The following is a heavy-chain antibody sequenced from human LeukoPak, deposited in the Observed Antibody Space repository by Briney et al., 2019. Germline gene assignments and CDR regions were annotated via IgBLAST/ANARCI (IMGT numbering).Heavy chain of an antibody. D-gene: IGHD6-13*01. CDR2: IKQDGSEK. CDR3: ARDEDIAAAGTDFDY. CDR1: GFTFSSYA. V-gene: IGHV3-7*01. J-gene: IGHJ4*02. Sequence: GGSLRLSCTASGFTFSSYAMTWVRQAPGKGLEWVANIKQDGSEKYYVDSVKGRFTISRDNAKNSLYLQMNSLRAEDTAVYYCARDEDIAAAGTDFDYWGQGTLVTVSS.